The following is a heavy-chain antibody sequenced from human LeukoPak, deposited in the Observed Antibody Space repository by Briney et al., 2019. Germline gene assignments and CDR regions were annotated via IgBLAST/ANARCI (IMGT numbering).Heavy chain of an antibody. J-gene: IGHJ3*02. CDR3: ALEGGATYEAFYI. V-gene: IGHV4-61*02. D-gene: IGHD1-26*01. Sequence: SETLSLTCTVSGGSISSGSYHWSWIRQPAGKGLEWIGRIYTSGSTNYNPSLKSRVTISVDASNNQFSLKLSSVTAADTAVYYCALEGGATYEAFYIWGQGTMVTVSS. CDR1: GGSISSGSYH. CDR2: IYTSGST.